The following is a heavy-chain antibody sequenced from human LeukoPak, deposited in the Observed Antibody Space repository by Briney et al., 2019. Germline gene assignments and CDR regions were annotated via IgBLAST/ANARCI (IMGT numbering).Heavy chain of an antibody. CDR1: GFPFSYYS. V-gene: IGHV3-48*04. CDR3: VRDHNYAFDN. J-gene: IGHJ4*02. D-gene: IGHD1-1*01. CDR2: IGISSGNT. Sequence: GGSLRLSCTASGFPFSYYSMNWVRQAPGKGLEWISYIGISSGNTKYADSVRGRFTISADNAKNSLYLQMNSLRVEDTALYYCVRDHNYAFDNWGQGTLDSVSS.